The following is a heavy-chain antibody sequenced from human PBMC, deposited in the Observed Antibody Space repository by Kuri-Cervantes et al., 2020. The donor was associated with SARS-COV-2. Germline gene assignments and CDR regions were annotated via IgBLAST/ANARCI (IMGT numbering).Heavy chain of an antibody. CDR2: IIPIFGPA. J-gene: IGHJ4*02. D-gene: IGHD3-16*01. CDR1: GGTFSSYA. Sequence: SVKVSCKASGGTFSSYAISWVRQAPGQGLEWMGWIIPIFGPANYAQKFQGRVTIPAAESTSTVYMDRSSLRPEDTAVYYCASLGDAGDLSLPFDYRGQGTLVTVSS. CDR3: ASLGDAGDLSLPFDY. V-gene: IGHV1-69*13.